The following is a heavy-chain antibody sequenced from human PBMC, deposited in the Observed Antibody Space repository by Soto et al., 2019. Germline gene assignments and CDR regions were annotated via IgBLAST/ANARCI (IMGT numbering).Heavy chain of an antibody. Sequence: QVQLVQSGAEVKKPGASVKVSCKASGYTFTSYGISXXXXXXXQGLEWMGWISAYNGNTNYAQKLQGRVTMTTDTSTXXXYXXXXXXXSXDTAVYYCXXGQWELHDYWGQGTLVTVSS. D-gene: IGHD1-26*01. CDR2: ISAYNGNT. J-gene: IGHJ4*02. CDR3: XXGQWELHDY. V-gene: IGHV1-18*01. CDR1: GYTFTSYG.